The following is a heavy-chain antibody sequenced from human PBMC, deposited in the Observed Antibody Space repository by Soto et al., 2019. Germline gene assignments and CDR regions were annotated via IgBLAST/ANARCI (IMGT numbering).Heavy chain of an antibody. CDR1: GGTFSSYA. CDR2: IIPIFGTA. CDR3: ARAWLRYFDWLLYYGMDV. Sequence: SVKVSCKASGGTFSSYAISWVLQAPGQGLEWMGGIIPIFGTANYAQKFQGRVTITADKSTSTAYMELSSLRSEDTAVYYCARAWLRYFDWLLYYGMDVWGQGXTVTVSS. J-gene: IGHJ6*02. D-gene: IGHD3-9*01. V-gene: IGHV1-69*06.